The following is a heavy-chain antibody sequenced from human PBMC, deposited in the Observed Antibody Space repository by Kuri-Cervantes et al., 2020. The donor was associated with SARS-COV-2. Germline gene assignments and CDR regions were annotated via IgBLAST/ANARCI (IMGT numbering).Heavy chain of an antibody. CDR1: GFTFSDYY. CDR2: ISSSSSYT. J-gene: IGHJ4*02. CDR3: ARGGVGITVDY. V-gene: IGHV3-11*06. D-gene: IGHD3-3*01. Sequence: GESLKISCAASGFTFSDYYMSWIRQAPGKGLVWVSYISSSSSYTNYADSVKGRFTISRDNAKNSLYLQMNSLRAEDTAVYYCARGGVGITVDYWGQGTLVTVSS.